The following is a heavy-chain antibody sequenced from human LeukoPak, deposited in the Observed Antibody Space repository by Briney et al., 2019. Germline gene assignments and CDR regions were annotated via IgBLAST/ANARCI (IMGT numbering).Heavy chain of an antibody. CDR2: IYPGDSDT. Sequence: GESLKISCKGSGYSFTSYWIGWERQMPGKGLEWMGIIYPGDSDTRYSPSFQGQVTISADKSISTAYLQWSSLKASDTAMYYCARLESSGSPPYYYGMDVWGQGTTVTVSS. V-gene: IGHV5-51*01. J-gene: IGHJ6*02. CDR1: GYSFTSYW. D-gene: IGHD6-19*01. CDR3: ARLESSGSPPYYYGMDV.